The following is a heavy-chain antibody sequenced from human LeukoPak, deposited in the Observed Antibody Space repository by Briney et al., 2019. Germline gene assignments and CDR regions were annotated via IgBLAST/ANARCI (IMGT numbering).Heavy chain of an antibody. J-gene: IGHJ4*02. V-gene: IGHV3-21*01. Sequence: GGSLRLSCAASGFTFSSYGINWVRQAPGRGLEWVSCISSSSSYIYYADSVKGRFTISRDNAKNSLYLQMNSLRAGDTAVYYCARAGGSTVPHSDYWGQGTLVTVSS. CDR1: GFTFSSYG. CDR3: ARAGGSTVPHSDY. CDR2: ISSSSSYI. D-gene: IGHD4-17*01.